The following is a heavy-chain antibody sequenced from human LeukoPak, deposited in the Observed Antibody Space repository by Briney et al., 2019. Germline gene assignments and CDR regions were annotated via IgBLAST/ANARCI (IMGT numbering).Heavy chain of an antibody. CDR2: ISSSSSHI. J-gene: IGHJ4*02. D-gene: IGHD5-18*01. Sequence: GGSLRLSCAASGFTFSSYSMNWVRQAPGKGLEWVSSISSSSSHIYYADSVKGRFTISRDNAKNSLYLQMNSLRAEDTAVYYCARDGYSYGRGDYWGQGTLVTVSS. CDR1: GFTFSSYS. CDR3: ARDGYSYGRGDY. V-gene: IGHV3-21*01.